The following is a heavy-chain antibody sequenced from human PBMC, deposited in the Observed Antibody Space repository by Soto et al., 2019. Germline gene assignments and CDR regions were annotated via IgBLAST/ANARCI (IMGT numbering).Heavy chain of an antibody. Sequence: QVQLMQSGAEVKKPGASVTISCKASGYTFTSYYIHWVRQAPRQGLEWMAIINPSGGSTNYAQKFQGIVTVTRDTSTSTVNRELSSLSSENTAVYYCARDLTAADYWGQGTLVTVSS. J-gene: IGHJ4*02. D-gene: IGHD2-21*02. CDR2: INPSGGST. V-gene: IGHV1-46*01. CDR3: ARDLTAADY. CDR1: GYTFTSYY.